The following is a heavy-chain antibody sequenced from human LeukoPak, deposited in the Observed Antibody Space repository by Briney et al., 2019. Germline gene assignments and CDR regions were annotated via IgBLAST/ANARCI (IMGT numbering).Heavy chain of an antibody. CDR3: AREGMTTVTHFDY. CDR2: INSDGSST. D-gene: IGHD4-17*01. Sequence: PGGSLRLSCAASGFTFSSYWMHWVRQAPGKGLVWVSRINSDGSSTSYADSVKGRFTISRDNAKNTLYLQMNSLRAEDTAVYYCAREGMTTVTHFDYWGQGTLVTVSS. CDR1: GFTFSSYW. J-gene: IGHJ4*02. V-gene: IGHV3-74*01.